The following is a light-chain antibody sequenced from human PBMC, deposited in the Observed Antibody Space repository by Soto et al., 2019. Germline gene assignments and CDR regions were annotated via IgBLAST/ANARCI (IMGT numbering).Light chain of an antibody. CDR3: EQYGSSPPIT. J-gene: IGKJ3*01. CDR2: GAS. Sequence: EIGLTQSPGTMSLSPGERATLSCRASQSVSSSYLAWYQQKPGQAPRLLIYGASSRAHGISDRCSGSGSGTDFTLTISRLEPEDFAVYYCEQYGSSPPITFGAGTKVGIK. CDR1: QSVSSSY. V-gene: IGKV3-20*01.